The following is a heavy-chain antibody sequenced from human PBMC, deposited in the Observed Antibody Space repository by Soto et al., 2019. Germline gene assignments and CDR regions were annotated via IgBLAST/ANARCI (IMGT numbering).Heavy chain of an antibody. CDR2: ISSSSSYI. CDR3: ARDGWELRISAFDI. D-gene: IGHD1-26*01. J-gene: IGHJ3*02. V-gene: IGHV3-21*01. CDR1: GFTFSSYS. Sequence: PGGSLRLSCAASGFTFSSYSMNWVRQAPGKGLEWVSSISSSSSYIYYADSVKGRFTISRDNAKNSLYLQMNSLRAEDTAVYYCARDGWELRISAFDIWGQGTMVTVSS.